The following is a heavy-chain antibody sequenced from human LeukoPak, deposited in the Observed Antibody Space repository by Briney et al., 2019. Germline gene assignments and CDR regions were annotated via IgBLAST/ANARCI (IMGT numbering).Heavy chain of an antibody. CDR1: GFTFSSYE. Sequence: PGGSLRLSCAASGFTFSSYEMNWVRQAPGKGLEWVSYISSSGSTIYYADSVKGRFTISRDNAKNSLYLQMNSLRAEDTAVYYCARDKGGYYDFWSGYYTYYYYYMDVWGKGTTVTVSS. CDR3: ARDKGGYYDFWSGYYTYYYYYMDV. J-gene: IGHJ6*03. D-gene: IGHD3-3*01. V-gene: IGHV3-48*03. CDR2: ISSSGSTI.